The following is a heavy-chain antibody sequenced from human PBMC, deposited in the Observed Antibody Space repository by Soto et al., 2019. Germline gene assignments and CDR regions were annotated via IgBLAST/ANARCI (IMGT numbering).Heavy chain of an antibody. D-gene: IGHD6-13*01. CDR3: ARIGIDSSSWYYYYYMDG. Sequence: PGPTLVNPTETLTLTCTASGFSLSNARMGVSWIRQPPGKALEWLAHIFSNDEKSYSTSLKSRLTISKDTSKSQVVLTMTNMDPVDTATYYCARIGIDSSSWYYYYYMDGWRKGTTVTVSS. V-gene: IGHV2-26*01. J-gene: IGHJ6*03. CDR1: GFSLSNARMG. CDR2: IFSNDEK.